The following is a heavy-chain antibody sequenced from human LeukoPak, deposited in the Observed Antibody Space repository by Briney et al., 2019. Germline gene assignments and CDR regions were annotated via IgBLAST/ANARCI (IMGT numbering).Heavy chain of an antibody. Sequence: ASVKVSCEASGGTFSSYAISWVRQAPGQGLEWMGGIIPIFGTANYAQKFQGRVTITADESTSTAYMELSSLRSEDTAVYYCARDLLRHDFWSGYYAYWGQGTLVTVSS. CDR3: ARDLLRHDFWSGYYAY. CDR1: GGTFSSYA. CDR2: IIPIFGTA. D-gene: IGHD3-3*01. J-gene: IGHJ4*02. V-gene: IGHV1-69*13.